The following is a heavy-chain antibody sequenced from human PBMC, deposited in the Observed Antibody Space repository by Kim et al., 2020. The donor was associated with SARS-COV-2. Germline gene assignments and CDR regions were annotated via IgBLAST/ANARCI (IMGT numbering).Heavy chain of an antibody. D-gene: IGHD2-2*01. V-gene: IGHV7-4-1*02. CDR2: INTKTGNP. Sequence: ASVKVSCKASGYTFTSNPANWVRQAPGQGLEWMGWINTKTGNPSYARGFTGRFVFSLDTSVSSAYLQISSLKAEDTAIYYCARGPGPVDPWGQGTLVTVS. CDR3: ARGPGPVDP. J-gene: IGHJ5*02. CDR1: GYTFTSNP.